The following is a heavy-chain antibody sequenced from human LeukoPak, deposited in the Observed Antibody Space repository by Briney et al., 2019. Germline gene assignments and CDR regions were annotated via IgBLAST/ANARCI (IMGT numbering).Heavy chain of an antibody. Sequence: TGGSLRLSCAASGFTFSNAWMSWVRQAPGKGLEWVSYISSSGSTIYYADSVKGRFTISRDNAKNSLYLQMNSLRAEDTAVYYCARDASNYDYVWGSYRPGDYYMDVWGKGTTVTISS. CDR1: GFTFSNAW. D-gene: IGHD3-16*02. V-gene: IGHV3-11*04. J-gene: IGHJ6*03. CDR2: ISSSGSTI. CDR3: ARDASNYDYVWGSYRPGDYYMDV.